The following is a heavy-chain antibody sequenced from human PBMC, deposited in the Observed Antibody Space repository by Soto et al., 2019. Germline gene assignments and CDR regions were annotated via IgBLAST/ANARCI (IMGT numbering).Heavy chain of an antibody. V-gene: IGHV3-23*01. CDR3: ATSFRYFDN. J-gene: IGHJ4*02. CDR2: ISGSGGST. CDR1: GFTFSSYA. D-gene: IGHD3-9*01. Sequence: PGGSLRLSCAASGFTFSSYAMSWVRQAPGKGLEWVSAISGSGGSTYYVDSVKGRFFISRDNAKNTVTLQMNNLTLDDTAVYYCATSFRYFDNWGQGTRVTVSS.